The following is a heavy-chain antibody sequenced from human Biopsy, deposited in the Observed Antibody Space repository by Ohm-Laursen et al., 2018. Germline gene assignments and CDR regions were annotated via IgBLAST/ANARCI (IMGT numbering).Heavy chain of an antibody. CDR3: ARDYDTSGYYYVS. Sequence: SQTLSFTCPVSGGSISNNNYYWGWIRQPPGKGLEWIGSIFYRGCIHYKPSLKSRVNISVDKSKNQFSLKLNFVTAADTAVYYCARDYDTSGYYYVSWGQGTLVTVSS. V-gene: IGHV4-39*01. D-gene: IGHD3-22*01. CDR2: IFYRGCI. CDR1: GGSISNNNYY. J-gene: IGHJ5*02.